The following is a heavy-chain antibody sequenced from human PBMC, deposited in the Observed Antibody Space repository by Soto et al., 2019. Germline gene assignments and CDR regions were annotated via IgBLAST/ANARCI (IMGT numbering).Heavy chain of an antibody. J-gene: IGHJ4*02. V-gene: IGHV4-4*02. Sequence: PSETLSLTCAVSGGSISSTNWWNWVRQPPGKGLEWIGEIFQSGSTSFNPSLKSRVTISVDKSKNQFSLTLSSVTAADTAVYYCARRVTTGGGFFDYWGQGTLVTVSS. CDR3: ARRVTTGGGFFDY. D-gene: IGHD2-21*02. CDR1: GGSISSTNW. CDR2: IFQSGST.